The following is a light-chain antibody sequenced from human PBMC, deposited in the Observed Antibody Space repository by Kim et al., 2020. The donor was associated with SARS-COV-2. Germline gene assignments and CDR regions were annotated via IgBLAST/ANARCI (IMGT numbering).Light chain of an antibody. V-gene: IGKV1-17*01. CDR3: LQHSTYPIT. CDR2: GAS. J-gene: IGKJ5*01. Sequence: DIQMTQSPSSLSASVGDRVTITWRASQDIRNDLGWYQQNPGRAPKRLIYGASSLQSGVPSRFSGSGSGTEFTLTISSVQPEDFATYFCLQHSTYPITFGQGTRLEIK. CDR1: QDIRND.